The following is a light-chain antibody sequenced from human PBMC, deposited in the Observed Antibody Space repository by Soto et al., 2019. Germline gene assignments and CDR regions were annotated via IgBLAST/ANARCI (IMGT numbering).Light chain of an antibody. V-gene: IGKV1-9*01. J-gene: IGKJ1*01. Sequence: DIQLTQSPSFLSASVGDRVTITCRASQGISSYLAWYQQKPGKAPKLLIYAASTLQSGVPSRFSGSGSGTEFTLTISSLQPEDFATYYCQQLNSYPPWTFGQVTTVEIK. CDR3: QQLNSYPPWT. CDR1: QGISSY. CDR2: AAS.